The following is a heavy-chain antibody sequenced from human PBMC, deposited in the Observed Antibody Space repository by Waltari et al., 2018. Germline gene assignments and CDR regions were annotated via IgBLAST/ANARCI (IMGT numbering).Heavy chain of an antibody. J-gene: IGHJ6*02. CDR1: GRSLSSSSYY. Sequence: LQVRESGPGLVKHSETLSITCSVSGRSLSSSSYYGGLTRQPTGKGLEWIGSIYYSGTTDYNPSLTRRITISVDTSKNQISLKLSSVTAADTAMYYCARHSGLRFLDGGMDVWGQGTTVTVSS. CDR2: IYYSGTT. CDR3: ARHSGLRFLDGGMDV. D-gene: IGHD3-3*01. V-gene: IGHV4-39*01.